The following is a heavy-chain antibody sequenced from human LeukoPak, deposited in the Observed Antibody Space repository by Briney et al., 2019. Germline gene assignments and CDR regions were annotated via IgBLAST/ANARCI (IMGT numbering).Heavy chain of an antibody. V-gene: IGHV3-23*01. D-gene: IGHD3-10*01. J-gene: IGHJ4*02. CDR1: GFTFSSYA. Sequence: SGGSLRLSCAASGFTFSSYAMSWVRQAPGKGLEWVSAISGSGGSTYYADSGKGRLTTPRANSKNTLYLQMNSLRAEDTAVYYCAKDGGITMVRGALSTFDYWGQGTLVTVSS. CDR3: AKDGGITMVRGALSTFDY. CDR2: ISGSGGST.